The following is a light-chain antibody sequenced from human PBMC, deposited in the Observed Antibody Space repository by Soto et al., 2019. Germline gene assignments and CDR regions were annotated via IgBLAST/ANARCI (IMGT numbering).Light chain of an antibody. CDR1: QDISNY. Sequence: DIQMTQSPSSLSAYVGDRVTITCQASQDISNYLNWYQQKPGKAPKLLIYDASNLETGVPSRFSGRGSGTDFTLTISSLQPEDIETYYCQQYDKLPWTFGQGTKLEIK. V-gene: IGKV1-33*01. CDR3: QQYDKLPWT. CDR2: DAS. J-gene: IGKJ1*01.